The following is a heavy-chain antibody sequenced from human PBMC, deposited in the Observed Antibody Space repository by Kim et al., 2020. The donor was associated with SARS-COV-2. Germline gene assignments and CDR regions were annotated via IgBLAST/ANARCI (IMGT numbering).Heavy chain of an antibody. CDR3: ARYPDSGTYKAGAFDI. Sequence: DSVKGRFTISSDNANNLLYLQMNGLRAEDTAVYYCARYPDSGTYKAGAFDIWGQGTMVTVSS. J-gene: IGHJ3*02. D-gene: IGHD1-26*01. V-gene: IGHV3-7*04.